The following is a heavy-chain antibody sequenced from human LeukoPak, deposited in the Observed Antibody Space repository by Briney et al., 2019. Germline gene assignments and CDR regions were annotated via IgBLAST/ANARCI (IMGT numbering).Heavy chain of an antibody. CDR2: IYYSGST. V-gene: IGHV4-30-4*01. Sequence: PSHTLSCTCTVPDGSISSGNYYWSWVRQPQGKGLEWIGYIYYSGSTYYNPSLKSRVTISVDTSKNQFSLKLSSVTAADTAVYYCARDRDYAFDYWGQGTLVTVSS. CDR1: DGSISSGNYY. CDR3: ARDRDYAFDY. D-gene: IGHD4/OR15-4a*01. J-gene: IGHJ4*02.